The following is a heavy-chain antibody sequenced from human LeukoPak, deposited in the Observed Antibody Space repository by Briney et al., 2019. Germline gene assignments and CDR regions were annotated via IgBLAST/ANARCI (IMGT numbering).Heavy chain of an antibody. CDR2: ISGSGGNT. Sequence: PGGSLRLSCAASGFTFSIYGMSWVRQAPGKGLEWVSAISGSGGNTYHADSVKGRFTISRDNSKYTLYLQMNSLGVEDTAVYYCAKDSTHGSGSFDYWGQGTLVTVSS. CDR1: GFTFSIYG. V-gene: IGHV3-23*01. CDR3: AKDSTHGSGSFDY. D-gene: IGHD3-10*01. J-gene: IGHJ4*02.